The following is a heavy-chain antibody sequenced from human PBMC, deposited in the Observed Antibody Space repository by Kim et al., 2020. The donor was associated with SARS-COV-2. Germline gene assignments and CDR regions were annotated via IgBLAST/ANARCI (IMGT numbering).Heavy chain of an antibody. CDR3: ARYTHYDILTGQPNWFDP. Sequence: SETLSLTCAVYGGSFSGYYWSWIRQPPGKGLEWIGEINHSGSTNYNPSLKSRVTISVDTSKNQFSLKLSSVTAADTAVYYCARYTHYDILTGQPNWFDPWGQGTLVTVSS. D-gene: IGHD3-9*01. V-gene: IGHV4-34*01. CDR1: GGSFSGYY. J-gene: IGHJ5*02. CDR2: INHSGST.